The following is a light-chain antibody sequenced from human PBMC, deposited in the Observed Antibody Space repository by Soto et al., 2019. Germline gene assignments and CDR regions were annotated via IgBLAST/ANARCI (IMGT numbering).Light chain of an antibody. J-gene: IGKJ5*01. V-gene: IGKV3-15*01. CDR1: QSVGSS. CDR3: QQYSNWPPIT. Sequence: EIVMTQSPATVSVSPGERATLSCRATQSVGSSLAWYQQKPGQAPRPLIYGASTRASGIPARFSGSGSGTDFTLTISSLQSEDFAVYYCQQYSNWPPITFGQGTRLEIK. CDR2: GAS.